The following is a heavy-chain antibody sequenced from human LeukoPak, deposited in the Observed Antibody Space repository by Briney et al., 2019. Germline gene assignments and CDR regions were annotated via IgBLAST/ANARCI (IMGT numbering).Heavy chain of an antibody. Sequence: GGSLRLSCSAPGFTFSSYAMHWVRQAPGKGLEYVSAISSNGGSTYYADSVQGRFTISRDNFKNTLYLQMSSLRPEDTAVYYCVKGYSGSFYVGSYADYWGQGTQVTVSS. CDR3: VKGYSGSFYVGSYADY. J-gene: IGHJ4*02. V-gene: IGHV3-64D*06. CDR2: ISSNGGST. CDR1: GFTFSSYA. D-gene: IGHD1-26*01.